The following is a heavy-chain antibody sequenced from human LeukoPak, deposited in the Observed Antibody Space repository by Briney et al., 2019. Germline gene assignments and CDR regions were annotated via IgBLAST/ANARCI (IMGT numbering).Heavy chain of an antibody. J-gene: IGHJ5*02. Sequence: PGGSLRLSCAASGFSFSDYWMSWVRQAPGKGLEWVANIKKDGSEKHYVDSVKGRFTISRDNAKNSVYLQMSSLRAEDTAVYHCAKYAHGSGTSFDPWGQGTLVTVSP. D-gene: IGHD3-10*01. V-gene: IGHV3-7*01. CDR2: IKKDGSEK. CDR1: GFSFSDYW. CDR3: AKYAHGSGTSFDP.